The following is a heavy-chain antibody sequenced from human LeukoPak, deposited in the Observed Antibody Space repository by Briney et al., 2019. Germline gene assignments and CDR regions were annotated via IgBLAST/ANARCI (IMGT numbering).Heavy chain of an antibody. CDR1: GFTFSSYA. J-gene: IGHJ4*02. CDR2: IGGSGGST. V-gene: IGHV3-23*01. Sequence: GGSLRLSCVASGFTFSSYAMSWVRQAPGKGLEWVSAIGGSGGSTYYADSVKGRFTISRDNSKNTLYLQMNSLRAEDTAVYYCAKERNIVVVVAATNWGQGTLVTVSS. D-gene: IGHD2-15*01. CDR3: AKERNIVVVVAATN.